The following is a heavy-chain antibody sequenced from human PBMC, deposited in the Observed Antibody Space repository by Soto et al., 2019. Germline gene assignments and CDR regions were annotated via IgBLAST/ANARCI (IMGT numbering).Heavy chain of an antibody. CDR1: GYTFTSYY. CDR2: INPSGGST. CDR3: AREGKIYGVPRLKYYYYYVMDV. Sequence: QVQLVQSGAEVKKPGASVKVSCKASGYTFTSYYMHWVRQAPGQGLEWMGIINPSGGSTSYAQKFQRRVTMTRDNSTSTVYKQLVSLRYEDKAGYYCAREGKIYGVPRLKYYYYYVMDVLGQGTTVTVSS. J-gene: IGHJ6*02. V-gene: IGHV1-46*01. D-gene: IGHD4-17*01.